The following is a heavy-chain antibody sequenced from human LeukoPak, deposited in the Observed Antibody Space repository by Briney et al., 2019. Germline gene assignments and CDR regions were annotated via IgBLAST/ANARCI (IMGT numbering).Heavy chain of an antibody. CDR3: AIVLGYPPVEYYYYYGMDV. CDR1: GYTFTSHG. J-gene: IGHJ6*02. D-gene: IGHD2-15*01. Sequence: ASVTVSCTASGYTFTSHGISWVRQAPGQGLEWMGWISAYNGNTNYAQKLQGRVTMTTDTSTSTAYMELRSLRSDDTAVYYCAIVLGYPPVEYYYYYGMDVWGQGTTVTVSS. CDR2: ISAYNGNT. V-gene: IGHV1-18*01.